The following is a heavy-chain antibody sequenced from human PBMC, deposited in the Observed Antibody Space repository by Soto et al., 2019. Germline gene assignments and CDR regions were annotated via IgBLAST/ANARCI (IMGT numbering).Heavy chain of an antibody. D-gene: IGHD3-9*01. J-gene: IGHJ4*02. CDR3: AKVPDILTGYHDY. V-gene: IGHV3-30*18. Sequence: GGSLRLSCAASGLTFSSYGMHWVRQAPGKGLEWVAVISYDGSNKYYADSVKGRFTISRDNSKNTLYLQMNSLRAEDTAVYYCAKVPDILTGYHDYWGQGTLVTVSS. CDR2: ISYDGSNK. CDR1: GLTFSSYG.